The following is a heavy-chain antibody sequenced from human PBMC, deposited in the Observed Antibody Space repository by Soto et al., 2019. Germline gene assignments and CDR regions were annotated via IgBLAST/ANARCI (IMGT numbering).Heavy chain of an antibody. Sequence: SETLSLTCAVSGGSISSSNWWNWVRQPPGKGLEWIGEIYHSGSTNYNPSLKSRVTISVDKSKNQFSLKLSSVTAADTAVYYCARAGLDSSGCLDYWGQGTLVTVSS. CDR2: IYHSGST. CDR3: ARAGLDSSGCLDY. D-gene: IGHD3-22*01. CDR1: GGSISSSNW. V-gene: IGHV4-4*02. J-gene: IGHJ4*02.